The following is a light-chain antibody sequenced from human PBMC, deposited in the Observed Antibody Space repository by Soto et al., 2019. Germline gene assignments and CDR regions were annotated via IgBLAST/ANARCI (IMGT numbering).Light chain of an antibody. CDR1: QSLLHSDGYNY. CDR3: MQALQTPLT. CDR2: LGS. J-gene: IGKJ4*02. Sequence: DIVMTQSPLSLPVTPGEPASISCRSSQSLLHSDGYNYLDWFLQRPGQSPQLLIYLGSSRASGVPDRFSGSGSGTDFTLKIIRVEAEDVGVYYCMQALQTPLTFGGGTKVDIK. V-gene: IGKV2-28*01.